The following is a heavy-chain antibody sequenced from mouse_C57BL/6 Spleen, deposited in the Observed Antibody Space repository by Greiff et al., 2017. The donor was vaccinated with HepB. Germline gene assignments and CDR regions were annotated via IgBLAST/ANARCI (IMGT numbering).Heavy chain of an antibody. V-gene: IGHV5-17*01. CDR3: AGRGGNYVLYAMDY. CDR1: GFTFSDYG. CDR2: ISSGSSTI. J-gene: IGHJ4*01. D-gene: IGHD2-1*01. Sequence: EVHLVESGGGLVKPGGSLKLSCAASGFTFSDYGMHWVRQAPEKGLEWVAYISSGSSTIYYADTVKGRFTISRDNAKNTLFLQMTSLRSVDTAMYYCAGRGGNYVLYAMDYWGQGASVGVSS.